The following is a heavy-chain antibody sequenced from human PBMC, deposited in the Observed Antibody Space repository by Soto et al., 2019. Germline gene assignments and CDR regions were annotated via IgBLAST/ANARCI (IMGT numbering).Heavy chain of an antibody. CDR1: GFTFSSYG. J-gene: IGHJ4*02. V-gene: IGHV3-30*03. Sequence: PGGSLRLSCAASGFTFSSYGMHWVRQAPGKGLEWVAVISYDGSNKYYADSVKGRFTISRDNSKNTLYLQMNSLRAEDTAVYYCARFDLPAAMGYEILDYWGQGTLVTVSS. D-gene: IGHD2-2*01. CDR2: ISYDGSNK. CDR3: ARFDLPAAMGYEILDY.